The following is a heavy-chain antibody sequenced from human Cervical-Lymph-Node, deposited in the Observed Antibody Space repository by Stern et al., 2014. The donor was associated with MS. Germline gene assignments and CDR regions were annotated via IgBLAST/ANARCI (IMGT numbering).Heavy chain of an antibody. CDR2: FYHSGST. J-gene: IGHJ5*02. D-gene: IGHD6-13*01. Sequence: QVQLQESGPGLVKPSETLSLTCSVSTYSISSGYYWGWIRQPPGKGLEWIGNFYHSGSTHYNPSLKSRVTISVDTSKHQFSLKLSSVTAADTAVYYCAREEQQLIHGNWFDPWGQGTLVTVSS. CDR1: TYSISSGYY. V-gene: IGHV4-38-2*02. CDR3: AREEQQLIHGNWFDP.